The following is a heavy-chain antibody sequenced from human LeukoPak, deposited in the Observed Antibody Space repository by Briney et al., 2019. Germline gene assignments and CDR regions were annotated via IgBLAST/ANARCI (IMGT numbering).Heavy chain of an antibody. V-gene: IGHV4-39*07. CDR2: IYHSESI. J-gene: IGHJ3*02. Sequence: PSETLSLTCVVSGDSINSRSYYWAWIRQPPGKGLEWIGSIYHSESIYYNPSLKSRVTISLDTSKNQFSLNLSSVTAADSAVYYCARTRCTSISCLAHDAFDIWGQGTMVTVSS. CDR1: GDSINSRSYY. D-gene: IGHD2-2*01. CDR3: ARTRCTSISCLAHDAFDI.